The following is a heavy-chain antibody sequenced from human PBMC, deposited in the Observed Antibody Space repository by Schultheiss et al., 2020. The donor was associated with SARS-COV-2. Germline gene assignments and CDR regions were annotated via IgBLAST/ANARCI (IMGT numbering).Heavy chain of an antibody. D-gene: IGHD2-2*01. CDR3: ARLLVVPAAVDY. Sequence: GSLRLSCTVSGGSISSSSYYWGWIRQPPGKGLEWIGSIYYSGSTYYNPSLKSRVTISVDTSKNQFSLKLSSVTAADTAVYYCARLLVVPAAVDYWGQGTLVTVSS. CDR2: IYYSGST. CDR1: GGSISSSSYY. V-gene: IGHV4-39*01. J-gene: IGHJ4*02.